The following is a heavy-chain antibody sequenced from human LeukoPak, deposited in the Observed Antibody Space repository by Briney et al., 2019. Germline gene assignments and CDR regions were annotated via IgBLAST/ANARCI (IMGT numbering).Heavy chain of an antibody. Sequence: GASVKVSYKASGYTFTVYYMHCVRQAPGQGLEWMGCINPNSGDTKYVQKFQGRVTMTRDTSINTAYMELSRLRHDDTAVYYCAKNPYEYYFDYWREGSLVTVSS. CDR3: AKNPYEYYFDY. CDR1: GYTFTVYY. J-gene: IGHJ4*02. CDR2: INPNSGDT. V-gene: IGHV1-2*02. D-gene: IGHD5-12*01.